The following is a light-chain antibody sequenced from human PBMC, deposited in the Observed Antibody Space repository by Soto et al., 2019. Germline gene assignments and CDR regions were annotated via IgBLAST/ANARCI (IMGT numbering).Light chain of an antibody. CDR2: AAS. J-gene: IGKJ2*01. Sequence: DIYLTQSPSFLSASVGDRVSITYRASQGISDYLAWYQQKPGKAPKLLIYAASTLESGVPSRFSGSGSGAEFTLTIISLQPEDFATYYCQQLYSFPRTFGQGTKLEIK. CDR1: QGISDY. CDR3: QQLYSFPRT. V-gene: IGKV1-9*01.